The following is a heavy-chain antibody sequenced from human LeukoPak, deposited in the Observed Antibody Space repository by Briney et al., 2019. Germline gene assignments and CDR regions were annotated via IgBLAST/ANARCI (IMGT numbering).Heavy chain of an antibody. Sequence: SESLSLTCTVSGGSISSYYWSWVRQPPGKGLEWVGYIYYGGSENYNPSLKRRVSISAKTNTNQSSLKQSYGASAETAVYYCARVQVNYYDSSGYYNDAFDIGGQGTMVTVSS. J-gene: IGHJ3*02. CDR2: IYYGGSE. V-gene: IGHV4-59*01. CDR1: GGSISSYY. D-gene: IGHD3-22*01. CDR3: ARVQVNYYDSSGYYNDAFDI.